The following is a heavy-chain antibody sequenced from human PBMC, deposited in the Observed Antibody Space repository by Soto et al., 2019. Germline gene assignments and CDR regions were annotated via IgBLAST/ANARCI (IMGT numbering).Heavy chain of an antibody. CDR2: VSASART. CDR3: AKGMGRYIDL. V-gene: IGHV4-4*07. Sequence: QVQLQESGPGLVKPSETLSLTCTVSGDSISNVYWSWIRQPAGKGLESMGRVSASARTNYNPSLHSRVTMSLATYKTQFSLRLTSVSATDTDVYFCAKGMGRYIDLWGRGTLVIVSS. CDR1: GDSISNVY. J-gene: IGHJ2*01. D-gene: IGHD2-8*01.